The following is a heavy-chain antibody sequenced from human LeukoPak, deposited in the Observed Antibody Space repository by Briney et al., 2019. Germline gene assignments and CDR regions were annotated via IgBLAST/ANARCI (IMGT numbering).Heavy chain of an antibody. CDR2: ISYSGST. Sequence: ASETLSLTCTVSGGSISGYFWSWIRQPPGKGLEWIGYISYSGSTSYNPSLKSRVTISVDTSKNHFSLQLTSVTAADTAVYYCVRLPIVGTSYYFDYWGQGTLVTVSS. CDR3: VRLPIVGTSYYFDY. CDR1: GGSISGYF. J-gene: IGHJ4*02. V-gene: IGHV4-59*08. D-gene: IGHD1-26*01.